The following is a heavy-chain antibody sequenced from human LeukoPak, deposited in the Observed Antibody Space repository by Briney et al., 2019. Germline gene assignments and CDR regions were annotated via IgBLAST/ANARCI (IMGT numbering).Heavy chain of an antibody. V-gene: IGHV4-34*01. CDR2: IKHSGST. J-gene: IGHJ4*02. Sequence: SETLSLTCAVYGGSFSGYYWSWLRQPPGKGLEWLGEIKHSGSTNYNPPLKSRVTISVDTSKKQFSLKLSSVTAADTAVYYCARGVGAAAGLPPFDYWGQGTLVTVSS. CDR3: ARGVGAAAGLPPFDY. CDR1: GGSFSGYY. D-gene: IGHD6-13*01.